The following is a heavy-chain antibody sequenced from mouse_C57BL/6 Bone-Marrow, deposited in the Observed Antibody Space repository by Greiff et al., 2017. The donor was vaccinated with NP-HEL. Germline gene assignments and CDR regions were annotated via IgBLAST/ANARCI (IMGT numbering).Heavy chain of an antibody. CDR3: ARHLHYYGSSPLAY. J-gene: IGHJ3*01. Sequence: EVKLVESGGGLVQPGGSLSLSCAASGFTFTDYYMSWVRQPPGKALEWLGFIRNKANGYTTEYSASVKGRFTISRDNSQSILYLQMNALRAEDSATYDCARHLHYYGSSPLAYWGQGTLVTVSA. CDR2: IRNKANGYTT. V-gene: IGHV7-3*01. CDR1: GFTFTDYY. D-gene: IGHD1-1*01.